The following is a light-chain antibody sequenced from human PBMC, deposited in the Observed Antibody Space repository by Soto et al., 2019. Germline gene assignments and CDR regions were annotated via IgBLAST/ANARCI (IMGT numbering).Light chain of an antibody. Sequence: EIVMTQSPATLSVSPGVRATLSCTASHYVYSNVAWFQQRPGQAPRLLIYRASARATGTPARFSGSGSGTEFTLTITSLQSEDFALYYCQQYQNLWTFGQGTEVEI. V-gene: IGKV3-15*01. J-gene: IGKJ1*01. CDR2: RAS. CDR1: HYVYSN. CDR3: QQYQNLWT.